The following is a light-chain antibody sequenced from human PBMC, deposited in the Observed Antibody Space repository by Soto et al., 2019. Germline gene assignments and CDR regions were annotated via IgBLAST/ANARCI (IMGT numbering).Light chain of an antibody. CDR2: AAS. J-gene: IGKJ3*01. CDR3: QQSYGNPG. Sequence: DIQMTQSPSSLSASVGDRVTITCRASQNIGSFLNWYQQKPGKAPKLLIYAASSLQSGVPSRFSGSGSGTDFTLTISTLQPEDFATYHCQQSYGNPGFSPGTKVDIK. V-gene: IGKV1-39*01. CDR1: QNIGSF.